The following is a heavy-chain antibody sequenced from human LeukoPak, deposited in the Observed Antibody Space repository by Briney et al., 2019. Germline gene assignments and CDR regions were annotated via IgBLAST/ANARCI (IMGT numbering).Heavy chain of an antibody. CDR1: DGSMSNYY. CDR3: ARIYNSSQWLAPGDH. V-gene: IGHV4-59*01. D-gene: IGHD6-19*01. J-gene: IGHJ4*02. CDR2: IYYSGST. Sequence: SETLSLTCTVSDGSMSNYYWSWIRQPPGKGLEGIGHIYYSGSTTYNPSLKSRVNMSVDTSKNQFSLKLRSVTAADTALYYCARIYNSSQWLAPGDHWGQGTLVTVSS.